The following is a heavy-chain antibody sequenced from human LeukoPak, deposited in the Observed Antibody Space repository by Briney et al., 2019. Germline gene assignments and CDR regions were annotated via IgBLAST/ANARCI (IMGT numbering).Heavy chain of an antibody. V-gene: IGHV3-23*01. Sequence: GGSLRLSCTTSGFTFGDSAMGWVRQAPGKGPEWVSGITGSGGSTDSADSVKGRFTISRDNSKNTLYLQMNSLRVEDTAVYYCAKSYGSGSYSLDYWGQGTLVTVSS. CDR1: GFTFGDSA. J-gene: IGHJ4*02. CDR2: ITGSGGST. CDR3: AKSYGSGSYSLDY. D-gene: IGHD3-10*01.